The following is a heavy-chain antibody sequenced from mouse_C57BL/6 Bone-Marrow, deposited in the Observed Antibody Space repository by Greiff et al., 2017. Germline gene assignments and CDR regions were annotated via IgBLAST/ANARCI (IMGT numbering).Heavy chain of an antibody. CDR2: INPNYGTT. V-gene: IGHV1-39*01. D-gene: IGHD2-4*01. CDR3: ARGYDYDYAMDY. Sequence: EVKLQQSGPELVKPGASVKISCKASGYSFTDYNMNWVKQSNGKSLEWIGVINPNYGTTSYNQKFKGKVTLTVDQSSSTAYMQLNSLTSEDSADYYCARGYDYDYAMDYGGQGTSVTVSS. CDR1: GYSFTDYN. J-gene: IGHJ4*01.